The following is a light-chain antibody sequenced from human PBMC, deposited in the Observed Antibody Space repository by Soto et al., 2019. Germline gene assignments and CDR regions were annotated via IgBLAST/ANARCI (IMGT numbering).Light chain of an antibody. CDR3: HKRFSWPLR. V-gene: IGKV3-11*01. J-gene: IGKJ4*01. Sequence: EIVLTQSPATLSFSPVGRSTLSFMASQSVKNYLALYQQKPGQAPRLLISDAFNRAPGIPARFRGSGSGTDFTRSISCLEPEDFAVYYCHKRFSWPLRFGGGNTGDIK. CDR2: DAF. CDR1: QSVKNY.